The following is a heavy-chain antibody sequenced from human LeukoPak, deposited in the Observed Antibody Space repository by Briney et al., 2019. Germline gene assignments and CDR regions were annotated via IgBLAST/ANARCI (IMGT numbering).Heavy chain of an antibody. Sequence: SQTLSLTCNVSGAAISSGTYYWSWIRQPAGKGLEWIGRIYTSGSTNYNPSLKSRVTISVDTSKNQFSLKLSSVTAADTAVYYCARDTLQGYYYYYYYMDVWGKGTTVTVSS. CDR2: IYTSGST. CDR1: GAAISSGTYY. CDR3: ARDTLQGYYYYYYYMDV. V-gene: IGHV4-61*02. J-gene: IGHJ6*03.